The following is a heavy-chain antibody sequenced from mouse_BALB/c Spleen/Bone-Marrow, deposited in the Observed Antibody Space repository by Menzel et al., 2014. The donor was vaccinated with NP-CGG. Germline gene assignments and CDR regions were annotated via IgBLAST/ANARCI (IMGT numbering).Heavy chain of an antibody. CDR1: GYTFSSYW. V-gene: IGHV1-54*01. J-gene: IGHJ2*01. CDR3: ARRIYYAMGY. D-gene: IGHD2-1*01. CDR2: LNPGSGGT. Sequence: VQLQQSGPELMKPGASVKISCKATGYTFSSYWIEWVKQRPGQGLEWIGVLNPGSGGTNYNEKFKGKATLTADKSSSSAYMQLSSLTSDDSAVYFCARRIYYAMGYWGQGTTLTVSS.